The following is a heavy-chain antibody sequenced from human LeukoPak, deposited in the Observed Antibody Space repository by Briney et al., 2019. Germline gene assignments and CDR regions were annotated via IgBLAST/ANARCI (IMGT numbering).Heavy chain of an antibody. CDR3: AGLPRYNWNEPLDY. D-gene: IGHD1-20*01. Sequence: EASVKVSCKASGYTFTDYYMHWVRQAPGQGLEWMGWINPNSGGTKYAQKFQGRVTMTRDTSVNTAYMELSRLTYDDTAVYYCAGLPRYNWNEPLDYWGQGTLVTVSS. CDR2: INPNSGGT. J-gene: IGHJ4*02. V-gene: IGHV1-2*02. CDR1: GYTFTDYY.